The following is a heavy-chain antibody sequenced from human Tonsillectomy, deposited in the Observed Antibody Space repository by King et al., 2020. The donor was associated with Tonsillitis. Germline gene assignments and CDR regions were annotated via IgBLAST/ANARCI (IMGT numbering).Heavy chain of an antibody. CDR3: ARDSFRSYYYYMDV. Sequence: VQLVESGGGLVQPGGSLRISCAAYGFTFSSYWMHWVRQAPGKGLVWVSRINSGGSSTSYADSVKGRFTISRDNAKNTLYLQMNSLRAEDTAVYYCARDSFRSYYYYMDVWGKGTTVTVSS. V-gene: IGHV3-74*01. CDR1: GFTFSSYW. J-gene: IGHJ6*03. CDR2: INSGGSST.